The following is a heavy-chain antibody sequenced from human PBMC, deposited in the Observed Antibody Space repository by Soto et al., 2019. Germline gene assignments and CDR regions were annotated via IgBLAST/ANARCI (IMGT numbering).Heavy chain of an antibody. CDR3: AKDAIAVAGTGHYGMDV. CDR2: ISYDGSNK. CDR1: GFTFSSYG. V-gene: IGHV3-30*18. Sequence: GGSLRLSCAASGFTFSSYGMHWVRQAPGKGLEWVAVISYDGSNKYYADSVKGRFTISRDNSKNTLYLQMNSLRAEDTAVYYCAKDAIAVAGTGHYGMDVWGQGTTVTVSS. D-gene: IGHD6-19*01. J-gene: IGHJ6*02.